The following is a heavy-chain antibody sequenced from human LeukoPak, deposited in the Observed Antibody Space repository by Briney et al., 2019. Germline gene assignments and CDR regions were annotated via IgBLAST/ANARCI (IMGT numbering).Heavy chain of an antibody. V-gene: IGHV3-21*01. D-gene: IGHD5-18*01. CDR2: ISSSSSYI. CDR3: ARRIELTRWIRLWFDY. J-gene: IGHJ4*02. CDR1: GFTFSSYS. Sequence: TGGSLRLSCAASGFTFSSYSMNWVRQAPGKGLEWVSSISSSSSYIYYADSEKGRFAISRDNAKNSLYLQMNSLRAEDTAVYYCARRIELTRWIRLWFDYWGQGTLVTVSS.